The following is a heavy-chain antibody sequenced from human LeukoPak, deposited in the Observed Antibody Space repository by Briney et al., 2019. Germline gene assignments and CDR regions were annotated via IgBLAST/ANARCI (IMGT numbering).Heavy chain of an antibody. D-gene: IGHD2-15*01. Sequence: SETLSLTCTVSDGSISNYYWGWIRQPPGKGLEWIGSVYYSGSTYYNPSLKSRVTISVDTSKNQFSLKLSSVTAADTAVYYCARLLGRRGLDFDYWGQGTLVTVSS. CDR2: VYYSGST. J-gene: IGHJ4*02. V-gene: IGHV4-39*01. CDR3: ARLLGRRGLDFDY. CDR1: DGSISNYY.